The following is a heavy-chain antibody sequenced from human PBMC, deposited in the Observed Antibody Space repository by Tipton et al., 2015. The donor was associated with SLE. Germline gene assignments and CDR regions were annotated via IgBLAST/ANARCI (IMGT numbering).Heavy chain of an antibody. CDR1: GGSISSSSYY. J-gene: IGHJ5*02. V-gene: IGHV4-39*01. Sequence: TLSLTCTVSGGSISSSSYYWGWIRQPPGKGLEWIGSIYYSGSTYYNPSLKSRVTISVDTSKNQFSLKLSSVTAADTAVYYCARTSAALNWFDPWGQGTLVTVSS. CDR3: ARTSAALNWFDP. D-gene: IGHD6-13*01. CDR2: IYYSGST.